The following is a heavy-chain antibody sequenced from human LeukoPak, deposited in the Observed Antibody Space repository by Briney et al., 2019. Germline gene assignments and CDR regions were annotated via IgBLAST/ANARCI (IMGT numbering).Heavy chain of an antibody. CDR2: INHSGST. D-gene: IGHD3-16*02. J-gene: IGHJ5*02. CDR3: ARGVTGYDYVWGSYRYRVWFDP. Sequence: PSETLSLTCAVYGGSFSGYYWSWIRQPPGKGLEWIGEINHSGSTNYNPSLKSRVTISVDTSKNQFSLKLSSVTAADTAVYYCARGVTGYDYVWGSYRYRVWFDPWGQGTLVTVSS. CDR1: GGSFSGYY. V-gene: IGHV4-34*01.